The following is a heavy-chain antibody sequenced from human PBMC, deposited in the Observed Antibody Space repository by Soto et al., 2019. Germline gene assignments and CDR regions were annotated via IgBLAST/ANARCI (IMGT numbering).Heavy chain of an antibody. CDR3: ARDHSGSIAAAGTSRFDP. D-gene: IGHD6-13*01. J-gene: IGHJ5*02. V-gene: IGHV1-18*01. CDR2: ISAYNGNT. Sequence: ASVKVSCKASVYTFTSYSISWVRQAPGQGLEWMGWISAYNGNTNYAQKLQGRVTMTTDTSTSTAYMELRSLRSDDTAVYYCARDHSGSIAAAGTSRFDPWGQGTLVTVSS. CDR1: VYTFTSYS.